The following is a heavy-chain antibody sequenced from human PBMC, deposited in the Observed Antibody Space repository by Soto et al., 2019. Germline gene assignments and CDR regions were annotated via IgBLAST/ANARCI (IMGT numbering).Heavy chain of an antibody. CDR1: GGSVRRHDFY. V-gene: IGHV4-31*11. CDR2: ILVPDQA. J-gene: IGHJ5*02. Sequence: VPLQESGPGLVRPSQTLSLTCAVSGGSVRRHDFYWSWIRQHPGGGLERIGSILVPDQAFYNPYVRSHTTIALDSTKDQVSLKRSSVTAADTDVYYCERVPRVMGHCFDPWGQGIFVTGSS. D-gene: IGHD2-21*01. CDR3: ERVPRVMGHCFDP.